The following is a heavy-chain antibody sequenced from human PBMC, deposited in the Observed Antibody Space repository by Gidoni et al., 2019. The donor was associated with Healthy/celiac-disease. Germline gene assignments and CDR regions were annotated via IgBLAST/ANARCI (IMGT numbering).Heavy chain of an antibody. CDR1: RFTFGSFA. V-gene: IGHV3-30*04. J-gene: IGHJ4*02. Sequence: QVQLVESGGGLVHPGRSLRLSRAASRFTFGSFAMHWVRQAPGKGLEWVAVISYDGRNKYYADSVKGRFTISRDNSKNTLYLQMNSLRAEDTAVYYCARDGSDLFFDYWGQGTLVTVSS. CDR2: ISYDGRNK. CDR3: ARDGSDLFFDY.